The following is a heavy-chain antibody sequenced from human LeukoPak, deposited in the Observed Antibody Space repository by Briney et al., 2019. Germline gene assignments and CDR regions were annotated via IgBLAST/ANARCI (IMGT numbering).Heavy chain of an antibody. CDR3: ARGYSSSFY. J-gene: IGHJ4*02. V-gene: IGHV3-7*01. Sequence: LDWVANIKQDGSEKYYVHSVKGRFTISRDNAKNSLYLQMNSLRAEDTAVYYCARGYSSSFYWGQGTLVTVSS. D-gene: IGHD6-13*01. CDR2: IKQDGSEK.